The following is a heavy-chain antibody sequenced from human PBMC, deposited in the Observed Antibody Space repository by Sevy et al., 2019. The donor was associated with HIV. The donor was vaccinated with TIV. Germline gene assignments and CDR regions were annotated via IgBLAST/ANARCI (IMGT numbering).Heavy chain of an antibody. J-gene: IGHJ4*02. CDR1: GGSISSYY. CDR2: IYYSGST. D-gene: IGHD3-22*01. CDR3: AREYYYDSSGYYYGYYFDY. V-gene: IGHV4-59*01. Sequence: SETLSLTCTVSGGSISSYYWSWIRQPPGKGLEWIRYIYYSGSTNYNPSLKSRVTISVDTSKNQFSLKLSSVTAADTAVYYCAREYYYDSSGYYYGYYFDYWGQGTLVTVSS.